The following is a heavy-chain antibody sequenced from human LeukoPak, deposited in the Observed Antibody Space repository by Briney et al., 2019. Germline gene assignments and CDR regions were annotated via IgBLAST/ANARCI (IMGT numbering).Heavy chain of an antibody. CDR1: GFSFSSSA. J-gene: IGHJ6*03. V-gene: IGHV3-23*01. CDR3: AKGRWSAYDNGYYHYCYMDV. D-gene: IGHD3-22*01. Sequence: PGGSLRLSCAASGFSFSSSAMSWVRQAPGKGLEWVSGISSRGDNTYYSDSVKGRFTISRDHSKDTLYLQINSLRVEDTAVYYCAKGRWSAYDNGYYHYCYMDVWGKGTAVTVSS. CDR2: ISSRGDNT.